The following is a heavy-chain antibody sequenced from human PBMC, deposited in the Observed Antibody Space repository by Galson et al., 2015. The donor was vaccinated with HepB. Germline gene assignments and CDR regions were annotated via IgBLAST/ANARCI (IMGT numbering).Heavy chain of an antibody. J-gene: IGHJ5*02. CDR2: IWYDGSNK. D-gene: IGHD6-13*01. V-gene: IGHV3-33*01. CDR1: GFTFSSYG. CDR3: ARDQQLPNWFDP. Sequence: SLRLSCAASGFTFSSYGMHWVRQAPGKGLEWVAVIWYDGSNKYYADSVKGRFTISRDNSKNTLYLQMNSLRAEDTAVYYCARDQQLPNWFDPWGQGTLVTVSS.